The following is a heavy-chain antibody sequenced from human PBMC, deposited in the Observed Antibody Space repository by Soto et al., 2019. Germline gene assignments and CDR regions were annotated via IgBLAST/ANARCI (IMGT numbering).Heavy chain of an antibody. D-gene: IGHD2-2*02. Sequence: PSETLSLTCTVSGGSISSSSYYWGWIRQPPGKGLEWIGSIYYSGSTYYNPSLKSRVTISVDTSKNQFSLKLSSVTAADTAVYYCARHDLYDSNRFDYWGQGTLVTVSP. J-gene: IGHJ4*02. CDR2: IYYSGST. CDR3: ARHDLYDSNRFDY. CDR1: GGSISSSSYY. V-gene: IGHV4-39*01.